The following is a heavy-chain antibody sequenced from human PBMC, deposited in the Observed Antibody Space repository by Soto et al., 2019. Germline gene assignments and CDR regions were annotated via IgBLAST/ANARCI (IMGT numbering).Heavy chain of an antibody. V-gene: IGHV3-30-3*01. CDR2: ISYDGSNK. J-gene: IGHJ4*02. Sequence: GWSLRLSCAASGFTFSSYAIHLLRQAPGKGLECGAVISYDGSNKYYADSVKGRFNISRDNSKNKLYLQMKSLRAENTAVFYCARGGDDILTGYYHAHFDCWGQGTLVTVS. D-gene: IGHD3-9*01. CDR1: GFTFSSYA. CDR3: ARGGDDILTGYYHAHFDC.